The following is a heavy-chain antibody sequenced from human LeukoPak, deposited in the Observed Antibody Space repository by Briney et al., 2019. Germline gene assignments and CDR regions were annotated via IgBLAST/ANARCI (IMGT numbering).Heavy chain of an antibody. D-gene: IGHD3-22*01. CDR2: ISSDGSRI. CDR1: GFTFSSYW. Sequence: GGSLRLSCAASGFTFSSYWMHWVRQAPGKGLVWVSRISSDGSRISYADSVKGRFTISRDNSKNTLYLQMNSLRAEDTAVYYCAKNRDRGVPTYYYDSSGSSHFDLWGRGTLVTVSS. V-gene: IGHV3-74*01. CDR3: AKNRDRGVPTYYYDSSGSSHFDL. J-gene: IGHJ2*01.